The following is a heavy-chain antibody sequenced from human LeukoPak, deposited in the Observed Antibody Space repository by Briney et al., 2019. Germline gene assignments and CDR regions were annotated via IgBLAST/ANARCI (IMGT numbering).Heavy chain of an antibody. Sequence: GGSLRLSCAASGFTFSSYSMNWVRQAPGKGLEWVSSISSSSSYIYYADSVKGRFTISRDNAKNSLYLQMNSLRAEDTAVYYCARGSGYYDSSGYYYYYFDYWGQGTLVTVSS. CDR3: ARGSGYYDSSGYYYYYFDY. CDR2: ISSSSSYI. CDR1: GFTFSSYS. D-gene: IGHD3-22*01. J-gene: IGHJ4*02. V-gene: IGHV3-21*01.